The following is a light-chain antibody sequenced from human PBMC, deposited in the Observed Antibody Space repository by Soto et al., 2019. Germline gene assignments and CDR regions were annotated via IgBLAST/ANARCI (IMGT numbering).Light chain of an antibody. CDR3: SSYTSSSVLV. J-gene: IGLJ2*01. CDR2: EVS. Sequence: QSALTQPASVSGSPGQSITISCTGSSSDVGGYNYVSWYQNHPGTAPKLMIYEVSNRPSGVSNRFSGSKSGNTASLTISGLQAEDEADYYCSSYTSSSVLVFGGGTKVTVL. V-gene: IGLV2-14*01. CDR1: SSDVGGYNY.